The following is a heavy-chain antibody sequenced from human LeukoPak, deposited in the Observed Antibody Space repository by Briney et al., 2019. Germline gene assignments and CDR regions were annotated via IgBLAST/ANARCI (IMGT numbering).Heavy chain of an antibody. V-gene: IGHV4-34*01. CDR3: ARGTLRRFDP. J-gene: IGHJ5*02. CDR1: GGSFSGYY. CDR2: INHSGST. Sequence: PSETLSLTCAVYGGSFSGYYWSWIRQPPGKGLEWIGEINHSGSTNYNPSLKSRVTISVDTSKNQFSLKLSSVTAADTAVYYCARGTLRRFDPWGQGTLVTVSS.